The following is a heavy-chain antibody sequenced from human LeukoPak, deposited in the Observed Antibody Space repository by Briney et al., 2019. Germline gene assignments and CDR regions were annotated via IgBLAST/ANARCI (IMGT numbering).Heavy chain of an antibody. CDR1: GFTFCDYA. Sequence: GGSLRLSCTGSGFTFCDYAMNWVRQAPGKGVEWVGFIRSKAYGGTPEYAASLKGRFTISRDDSKSIAYLQMNSLKTEDTAVYYCTRVIVATKDYWGQGTLVAVSS. CDR2: IRSKAYGGTP. V-gene: IGHV3-49*04. CDR3: TRVIVATKDY. J-gene: IGHJ4*02. D-gene: IGHD5-12*01.